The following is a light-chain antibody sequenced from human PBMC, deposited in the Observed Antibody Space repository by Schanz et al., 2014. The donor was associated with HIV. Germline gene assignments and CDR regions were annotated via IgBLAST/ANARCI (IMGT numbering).Light chain of an antibody. J-gene: IGLJ1*01. CDR1: SSDVGGYNY. CDR3: SSYTSSNTLV. V-gene: IGLV2-14*03. CDR2: DVS. Sequence: QSALTQPASVSGSPGQSITISCTGSSSDVGGYNYVSWYQHHPGKAPKLMIYDVSNRASGVSNHFSGSKSGNTASLTISGLQAEDEADYYCSSYTSSNTLVFGTGTKLTVL.